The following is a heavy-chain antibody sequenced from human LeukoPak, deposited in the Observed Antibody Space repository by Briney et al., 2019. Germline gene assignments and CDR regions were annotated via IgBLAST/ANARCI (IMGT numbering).Heavy chain of an antibody. V-gene: IGHV4-61*01. D-gene: IGHD3-16*01. CDR1: GGSVSSGSYY. Sequence: PSETLSLTCTVSGGSVSSGSYYWSWIRQPPGKGLEWIGYIYYSGSTNYNPSLKSRVTISVDTSKNQFSLKLSSVTAADTAVYYCARESRWGAGLAPWGQGTLVTVSS. CDR2: IYYSGST. J-gene: IGHJ5*02. CDR3: ARESRWGAGLAP.